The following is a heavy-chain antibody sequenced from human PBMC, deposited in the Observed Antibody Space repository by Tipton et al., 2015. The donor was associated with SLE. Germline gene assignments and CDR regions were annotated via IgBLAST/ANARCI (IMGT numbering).Heavy chain of an antibody. D-gene: IGHD2-2*01. Sequence: LRLSCTVSGYSISSGYYWGWIRQPPGKGLEWIGSIYHSGSTYYNPSPKSRVTISVDTSKNQFSLKLSSVTAADTAVYYCARGGGYCSSTSCPGAFDIWGQGTMVTVSS. CDR1: GYSISSGYY. CDR2: IYHSGST. CDR3: ARGGGYCSSTSCPGAFDI. J-gene: IGHJ3*02. V-gene: IGHV4-38-2*02.